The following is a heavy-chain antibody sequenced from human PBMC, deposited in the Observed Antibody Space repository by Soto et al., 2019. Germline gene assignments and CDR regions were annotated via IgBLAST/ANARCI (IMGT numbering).Heavy chain of an antibody. CDR2: IFYDGNSE. J-gene: IGHJ3*02. CDR1: GFTFSSYT. D-gene: IGHD1-26*01. CDR3: AGEPHTGIGEAGADAFDI. V-gene: IGHV3-30-3*01. Sequence: QVQLVESGGGVVQPRRSLRLSCVASGFTFSSYTMHWVRQAPGKGLEWVALIFYDGNSEYFADSVKGRFTISRDDSKSTLYLQMHSLRAEDTAVFYCAGEPHTGIGEAGADAFDIWGQGKMVTVSS.